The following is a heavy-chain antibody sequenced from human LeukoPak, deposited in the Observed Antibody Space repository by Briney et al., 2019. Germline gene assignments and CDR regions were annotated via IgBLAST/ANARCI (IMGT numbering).Heavy chain of an antibody. V-gene: IGHV3-23*01. D-gene: IGHD5-18*01. CDR1: GFAFSSYA. CDR2: IISSGGVT. Sequence: GGSLRLSCAASGFAFSSYAMSWVRQAPGKGLEWVSSIISSGGVTYYADSLKGRFTISKDNSKNTVYLQMDSLRAEDSAVYYCAKNAGYSYGLYYFDYWGQGTLVTVSS. J-gene: IGHJ4*02. CDR3: AKNAGYSYGLYYFDY.